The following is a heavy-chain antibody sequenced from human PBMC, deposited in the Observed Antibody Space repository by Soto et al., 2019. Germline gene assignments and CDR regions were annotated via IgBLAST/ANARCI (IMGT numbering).Heavy chain of an antibody. CDR3: ARVKGGTTRRAFDS. D-gene: IGHD1-7*01. J-gene: IGHJ4*02. Sequence: PSETLSLTCTVSGDSISSGGYYGSWIRQHPGKGLEWIGYIYDNGGAYYSPSLKGRVVISVDRSENQFSLRLSSVTAADTAVYYCARVKGGTTRRAFDSWGQGTLVTVSS. V-gene: IGHV4-31*03. CDR2: IYDNGGA. CDR1: GDSISSGGYY.